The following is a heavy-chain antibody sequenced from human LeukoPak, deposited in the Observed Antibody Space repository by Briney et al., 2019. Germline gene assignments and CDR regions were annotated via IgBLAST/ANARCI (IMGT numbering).Heavy chain of an antibody. V-gene: IGHV4-59*01. D-gene: IGHD3-22*01. CDR1: GGSISSYY. CDR2: IYYSGST. CDR3: ARDASGYYYFDY. J-gene: IGHJ4*02. Sequence: SETLSLTCTVSGGSISSYYWSWIRQPPGKGLEWIGYIYYSGSTNYNPSLKSRVTISVDTSKNQLSLKLSSVTAADTAVYYCARDASGYYYFDYWGQGTLVTVCS.